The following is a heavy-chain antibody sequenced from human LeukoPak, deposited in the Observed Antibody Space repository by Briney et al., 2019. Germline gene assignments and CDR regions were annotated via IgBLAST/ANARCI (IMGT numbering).Heavy chain of an antibody. D-gene: IGHD6-19*01. Sequence: ASLTVSCKASGYTFTSYDINWVRLATGQGIELMGWMNPNSDNTGYAQKFQGRVTMTRNTSISTAYMELSSLRSEDTAVYYCARGGGGIAVAGRDFDYWGQGTLVTVSS. CDR3: ARGGGGIAVAGRDFDY. CDR1: GYTFTSYD. CDR2: MNPNSDNT. V-gene: IGHV1-8*01. J-gene: IGHJ4*02.